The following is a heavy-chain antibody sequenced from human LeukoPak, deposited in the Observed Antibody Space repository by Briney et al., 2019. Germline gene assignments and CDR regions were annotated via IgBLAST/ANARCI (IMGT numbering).Heavy chain of an antibody. CDR3: ARAAGGDAIYYGSGRRYYDYHMDV. J-gene: IGHJ6*03. D-gene: IGHD3-10*01. Sequence: PSETLSLTCTVSGDTISGYSCTWIRQPAGKGLEWIGRIDTSGNTNYNPSLTSRVTLSLDTSEKKCSLKVMSVTAADTAVYYCARAAGGDAIYYGSGRRYYDYHMDVWGRGTTVTISS. CDR2: IDTSGNT. V-gene: IGHV4-4*07. CDR1: GDTISGYS.